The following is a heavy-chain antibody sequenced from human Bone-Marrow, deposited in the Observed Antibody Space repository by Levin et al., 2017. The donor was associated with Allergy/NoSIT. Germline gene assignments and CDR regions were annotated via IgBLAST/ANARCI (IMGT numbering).Heavy chain of an antibody. Sequence: GGSLRLSCAASGFTFATYSMNWVRQAPGKGLEWVCSISSTGGNEYYAASLKGRFRISRDNARKTVFLQMNSLRDEDTAVYYCERDPVQWCDFYYGLDAWGQGTTVIVSS. CDR3: ERDPVQWCDFYYGLDA. D-gene: IGHD2-15*01. V-gene: IGHV3-21*01. CDR1: GFTFATYS. CDR2: ISSTGGNE. J-gene: IGHJ6*02.